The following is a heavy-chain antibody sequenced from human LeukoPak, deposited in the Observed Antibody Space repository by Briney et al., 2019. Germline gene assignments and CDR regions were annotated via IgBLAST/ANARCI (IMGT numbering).Heavy chain of an antibody. V-gene: IGHV3-11*01. CDR3: ARVGDDYYDSSGYYQVLYYFDY. D-gene: IGHD3-22*01. Sequence: GGSLRLSCAASGFTFSDYYMSWIRQAPGKGLEWVSYISSSGSTIYYADSVKGRFTISRDNAKNSLYLQMNSLRAEDTAVYYCARVGDDYYDSSGYYQVLYYFDYWGQGTLVTVSS. J-gene: IGHJ4*02. CDR1: GFTFSDYY. CDR2: ISSSGSTI.